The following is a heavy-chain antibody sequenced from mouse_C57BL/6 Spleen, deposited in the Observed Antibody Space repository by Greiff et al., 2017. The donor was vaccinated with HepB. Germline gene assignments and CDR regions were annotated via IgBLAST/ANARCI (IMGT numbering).Heavy chain of an antibody. CDR3: AREVWGNFWYFDV. D-gene: IGHD2-1*01. CDR2: IYPGDGDT. V-gene: IGHV1-82*01. Sequence: VKLQESGPELVKPGASVKISCKASGYAFSSSWMNWVKQRPGKGLEWIGRIYPGDGDTNYNGKFKGKATLTADKSSSTAYMQLSSLTSEDSAVYFCAREVWGNFWYFDVWGTGTTVTVSS. J-gene: IGHJ1*03. CDR1: GYAFSSSW.